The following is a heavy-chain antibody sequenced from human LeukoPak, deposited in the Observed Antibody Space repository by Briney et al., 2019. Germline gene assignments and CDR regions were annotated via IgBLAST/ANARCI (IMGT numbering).Heavy chain of an antibody. D-gene: IGHD2-2*01. CDR3: ARVAHCSSTTCYQGIFDY. CDR2: IYYSGST. J-gene: IGHJ4*02. CDR1: GGSISNYY. V-gene: IGHV4-59*01. Sequence: SETLSLTCTVSGGSISNYYWSWIRQPPGKRLEWVGYIYYSGSTNYNPSLKSRVTISVDTSKNQFSLKLSSVTAADTAVYYCARVAHCSSTTCYQGIFDYWGQGTLVTVSS.